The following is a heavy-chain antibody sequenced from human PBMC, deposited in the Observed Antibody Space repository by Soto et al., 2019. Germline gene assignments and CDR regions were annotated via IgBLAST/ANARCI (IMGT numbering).Heavy chain of an antibody. CDR2: ISGYDGRT. CDR3: AREGAVPYYYYGTDV. V-gene: IGHV1-18*01. CDR1: GYTFTRYG. Sequence: QVHLVQSGAEVKKPGASVKVSCKTSGYTFTRYGISWVRQAPGQGLEWMGWISGYDGRTNFAQKVQDRVTMTTDTPTSTVYMELRSLRSADTAVYYCAREGAVPYYYYGTDVWGQGTTVTVSS. D-gene: IGHD3-16*01. J-gene: IGHJ6*02.